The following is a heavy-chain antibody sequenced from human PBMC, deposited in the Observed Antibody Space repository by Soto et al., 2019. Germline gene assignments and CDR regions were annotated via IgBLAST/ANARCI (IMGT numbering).Heavy chain of an antibody. Sequence: EVQLVESGGGLVQPGRSLRLSCAASGFTFDDYAMHWVRQVPGKGLEWVSGINWNSGSIGYGDSVKGRFAISRDNAKNSLHLKMNSLRAEDTAFYYCVKDESINWYSGHFRHWGQGTLVTVSS. CDR3: VKDESINWYSGHFRH. D-gene: IGHD6-13*01. J-gene: IGHJ1*01. CDR2: INWNSGSI. V-gene: IGHV3-9*01. CDR1: GFTFDDYA.